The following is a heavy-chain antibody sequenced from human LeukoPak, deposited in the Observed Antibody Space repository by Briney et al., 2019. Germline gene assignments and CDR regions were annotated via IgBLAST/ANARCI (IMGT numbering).Heavy chain of an antibody. CDR3: ARDAGGLLRYFDWLSPRYNWFDP. Sequence: GASVTVSCKASGYTFTGYYMHWVRQAPGQGLEWMGWINPNSGGTNYAQKFQGRVTMTRDTSISTAYMELSRLRSDDTAVYYCARDAGGLLRYFDWLSPRYNWFDPWGQGTLVTVSS. J-gene: IGHJ5*02. D-gene: IGHD3-9*01. CDR1: GYTFTGYY. V-gene: IGHV1-2*02. CDR2: INPNSGGT.